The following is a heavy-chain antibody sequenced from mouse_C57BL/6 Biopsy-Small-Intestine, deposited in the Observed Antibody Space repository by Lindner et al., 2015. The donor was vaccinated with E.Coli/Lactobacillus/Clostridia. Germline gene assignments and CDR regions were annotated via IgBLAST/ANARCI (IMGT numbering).Heavy chain of an antibody. D-gene: IGHD1-1*02. Sequence: VKVSCKTSGYTFTDHGVIWVRQAPGRGLEWMGWINTNTGNPTYAQNLPGRFVFSLDKSVSTSYLQISSLKADDTAVYFCARDRWFSNTAYADLWGQGTLVTVSS. CDR2: INTNTGNP. CDR1: GYTFTDHG. CDR3: ARDRWFSNTAYADL. J-gene: IGHJ4*01. V-gene: IGHV9-3*02.